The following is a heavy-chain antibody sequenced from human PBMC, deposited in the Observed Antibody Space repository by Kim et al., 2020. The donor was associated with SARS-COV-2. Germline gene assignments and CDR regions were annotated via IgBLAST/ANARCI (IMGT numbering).Heavy chain of an antibody. Sequence: ASVKVSCKASGYTFTSYGISWVRQAPGQGLEWMGWISAYNGNTNYAQKLQGRVTMTTDTSTSTAYMELRSLRSDDTAVYYCARDLKALSGSSRAYFDYWGQGTLVTVSS. D-gene: IGHD1-26*01. CDR1: GYTFTSYG. J-gene: IGHJ4*02. CDR2: ISAYNGNT. CDR3: ARDLKALSGSSRAYFDY. V-gene: IGHV1-18*01.